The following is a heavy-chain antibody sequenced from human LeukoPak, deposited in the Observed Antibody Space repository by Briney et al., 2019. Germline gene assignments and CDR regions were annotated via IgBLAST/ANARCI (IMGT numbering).Heavy chain of an antibody. CDR3: ARARPTLDY. J-gene: IGHJ4*02. Sequence: GRSLRLSCEAAGLTFSYFCMHWVRQAPGKGLEWVAVVSSDGDKKNYADSVKGRFDISRDNSKNTLYLQMNSLRAEDTAVYYCARARPTLDYWGQETLVTVSS. D-gene: IGHD4-4*01. CDR2: VSSDGDKK. CDR1: GLTFSYFC. V-gene: IGHV3-30*09.